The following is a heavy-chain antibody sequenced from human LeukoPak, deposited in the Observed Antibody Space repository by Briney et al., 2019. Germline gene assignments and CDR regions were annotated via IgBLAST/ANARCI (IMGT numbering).Heavy chain of an antibody. CDR2: VDDNGTT. CDR1: GGSIRRSPYF. CDR3: ARGSPYDEFRGGYGRNFCYFDY. Sequence: SETLSLTCSVSGGSIRRSPYFWGWIRQAPGKGLEWVGSVDDNGTTYFSPSLKSRFTTSLDTPNNQFYLRLTSATAADTAVYYCARGSPYDEFRGGYGRNFCYFDYWGQGILVSVSS. J-gene: IGHJ4*02. D-gene: IGHD3-3*01. V-gene: IGHV4-39*07.